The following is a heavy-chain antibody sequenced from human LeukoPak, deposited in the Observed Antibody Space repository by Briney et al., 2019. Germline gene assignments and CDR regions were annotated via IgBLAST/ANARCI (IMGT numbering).Heavy chain of an antibody. D-gene: IGHD2-2*01. CDR1: GGSISSYY. V-gene: IGHV4-59*01. CDR3: ARDRIVVVPAAIAGYYYYYGMDV. CDR2: ICYSGST. J-gene: IGHJ6*04. Sequence: SETLSLTCTVSGGSISSYYWSWIRQPPGKGLEWIGYICYSGSTNYNPSLKSRVTISVDTSKNQFSLKLSSVTAADTAVYYCARDRIVVVPAAIAGYYYYYGMDVWGKGTTVTVSS.